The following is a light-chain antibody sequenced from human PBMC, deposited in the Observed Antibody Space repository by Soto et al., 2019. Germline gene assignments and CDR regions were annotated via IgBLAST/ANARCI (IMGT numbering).Light chain of an antibody. CDR2: DVR. V-gene: IGLV2-11*01. Sequence: QSVLTQPRSVSGSPGQSVTMSCTGASSDVGNYNSVSWYQQHPGKAPKLIIYDVRKRPSGVPDRFSGSKSGNTASLTISGLQAEYEADYFCCSYAGSHTYVFGTGTKLTVL. CDR3: CSYAGSHTYV. CDR1: SSDVGNYNS. J-gene: IGLJ1*01.